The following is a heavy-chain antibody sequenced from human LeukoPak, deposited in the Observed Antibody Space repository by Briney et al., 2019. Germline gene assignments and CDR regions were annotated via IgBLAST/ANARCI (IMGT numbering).Heavy chain of an antibody. Sequence: GGSLRLSCSASGFTFSSYAMHWVRQAPGKGLEYVSAISSNGGSIYYADSVKGRFTISRDNSKNTLYLQMSSLRAEDTAVYYCVNQRGYSGYDADYWGQGTLVTVS. V-gene: IGHV3-64D*06. J-gene: IGHJ4*02. CDR1: GFTFSSYA. CDR2: ISSNGGSI. D-gene: IGHD5-12*01. CDR3: VNQRGYSGYDADY.